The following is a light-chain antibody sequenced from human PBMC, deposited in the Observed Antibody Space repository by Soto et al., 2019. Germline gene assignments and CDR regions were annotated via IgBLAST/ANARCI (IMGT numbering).Light chain of an antibody. CDR2: NVN. CDR3: SSYTSTSTYV. CDR1: SSDVGGYNS. V-gene: IGLV2-14*03. Sequence: QSVLTQPASVSGSPLQSITISCTGTSSDVGGYNSVSWYQQHPGKAPKLMIYNVNNRPSGISNRFSGSKSGNTASLTISGLQAEDEADYYCSSYTSTSTYVFGTGTKVTVL. J-gene: IGLJ1*01.